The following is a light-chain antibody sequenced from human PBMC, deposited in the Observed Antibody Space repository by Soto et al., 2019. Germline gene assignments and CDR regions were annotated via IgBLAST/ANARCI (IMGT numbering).Light chain of an antibody. CDR1: NSALGGYNY. J-gene: IGLJ2*01. Sequence: QSALTQPASVSGSPGQSITISCTGTNSALGGYNYVSWYQQHPGKAPKLIIYEVSNRPSGVSDRFSGSKSGHTASLTISGLQAEDEAIYYCSSYVPVITLFGGGTQLTV. CDR2: EVS. CDR3: SSYVPVITL. V-gene: IGLV2-14*01.